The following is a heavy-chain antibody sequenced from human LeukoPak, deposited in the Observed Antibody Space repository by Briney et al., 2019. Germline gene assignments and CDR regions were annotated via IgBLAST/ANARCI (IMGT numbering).Heavy chain of an antibody. J-gene: IGHJ4*02. D-gene: IGHD3-10*01. CDR3: ARAPQNYYGSGSYEFWSYY. CDR1: GYTFTSYA. CDR2: INTNTGNP. V-gene: IGHV7-4-1*02. Sequence: VASVKVSCKASGYTFTSYAMNWVRQAPGQGLEWMGWINTNTGNPTYAQGFTGRFVFSLDTSVSTAYLQISSLKAEDTAVYYCARAPQNYYGSGSYEFWSYYWGQGTLVTVSS.